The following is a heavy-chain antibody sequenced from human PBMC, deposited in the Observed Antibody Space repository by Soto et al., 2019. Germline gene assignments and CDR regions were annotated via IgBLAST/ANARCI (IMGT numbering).Heavy chain of an antibody. D-gene: IGHD2-15*01. V-gene: IGHV4-39*01. CDR1: GGSISSSIYY. Sequence: PSETLSLTCTVSGGSISSSIYYWGWIRQPPGKGLEWIGSIYYSGSTYYNPSLKSRVTISVDTSKNQFPLKLSSVTAADTAVYYCARKGVVAATRSWFDPWGQGTLVTVSS. CDR2: IYYSGST. J-gene: IGHJ5*02. CDR3: ARKGVVAATRSWFDP.